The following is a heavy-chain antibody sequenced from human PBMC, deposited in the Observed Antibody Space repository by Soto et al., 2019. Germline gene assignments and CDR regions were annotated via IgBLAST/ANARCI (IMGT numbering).Heavy chain of an antibody. J-gene: IGHJ5*02. Sequence: QLQLQESGPGLVKPSETLSLTCTVSGGSISSSSYYWGWIRQPPGKGLEWIGSIYYSGSTYYNPSLKSRVTISVDTSKNQFSLKLSSVTAADTAVYYCARAHGYCSSTSCQDWFDPWGQGTLVTVSS. CDR3: ARAHGYCSSTSCQDWFDP. D-gene: IGHD2-2*03. CDR2: IYYSGST. V-gene: IGHV4-39*01. CDR1: GGSISSSSYY.